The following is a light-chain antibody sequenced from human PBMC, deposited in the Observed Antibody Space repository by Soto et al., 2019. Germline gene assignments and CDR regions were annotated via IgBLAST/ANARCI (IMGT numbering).Light chain of an antibody. J-gene: IGKJ2*01. Sequence: ETVLTQSPGTLSLSPGDRATLSCRASQSVYFNYLAWYQQRPGQAPRLLIHGASSWAAGIPDKFSGGGSGTDFTLTISRLVPEDFAVYFCPQYRNSPFTSGQGNNLEMK. V-gene: IGKV3-20*01. CDR3: PQYRNSPFT. CDR1: QSVYFNY. CDR2: GAS.